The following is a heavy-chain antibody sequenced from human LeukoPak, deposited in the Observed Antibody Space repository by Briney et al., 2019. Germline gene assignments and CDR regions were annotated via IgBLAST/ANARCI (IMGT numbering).Heavy chain of an antibody. CDR2: IDNDGDPI. CDR3: VRGGTGDGNYFDY. CDR1: GFNINTYS. J-gene: IGHJ4*02. V-gene: IGHV3-48*01. Sequence: GGSLRLSCATSGFNINTYSLNWVRQTPGKGLEWLSYIDNDGDPIYYADSVKGRFTASRDNARNSLYLQLNSLRAEDTAIYYCVRGGTGDGNYFDYWGQGTLVTVSS. D-gene: IGHD7-27*01.